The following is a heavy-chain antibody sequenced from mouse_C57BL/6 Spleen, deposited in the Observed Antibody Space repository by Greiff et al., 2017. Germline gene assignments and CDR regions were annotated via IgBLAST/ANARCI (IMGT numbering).Heavy chain of an antibody. CDR1: GYTFTSYD. J-gene: IGHJ2*01. D-gene: IGHD1-1*01. V-gene: IGHV1-85*01. CDR3: ARGDYYGSRGPDY. Sequence: VQLQQSGPELVKPGASVKLSCKASGYTFTSYDINWVKQRPGQGLEWIGWLYPRDGSTKYNEKFQGKATLTVDTSSSTAYMELHSLTSEDSAVYFCARGDYYGSRGPDYWDQGTTLTVSS. CDR2: LYPRDGST.